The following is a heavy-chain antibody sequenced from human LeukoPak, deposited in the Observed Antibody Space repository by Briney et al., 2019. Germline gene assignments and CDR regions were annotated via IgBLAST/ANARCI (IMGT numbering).Heavy chain of an antibody. CDR1: GYTFTGYY. J-gene: IGHJ3*02. CDR2: INPNSGGT. D-gene: IGHD3-22*01. Sequence: ASVKVSCKASGYTFTGYYMHWVRQDPGQGLEWMGWINPNSGGTNYAQKFQGRVTMTRDTSISTAYMELSRLRPDDTAVYYCAARGVVGYYYDSSGYGDAFDIWGQGTMVTASS. CDR3: AARGVVGYYYDSSGYGDAFDI. V-gene: IGHV1-2*02.